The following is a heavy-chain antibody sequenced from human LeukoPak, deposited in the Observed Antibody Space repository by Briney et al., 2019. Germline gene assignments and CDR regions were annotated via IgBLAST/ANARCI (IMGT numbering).Heavy chain of an antibody. V-gene: IGHV4-59*01. CDR3: CGSLGATRYNLRYYCYYGLDV. D-gene: IGHD1-26*01. CDR2: INYSGST. J-gene: IGHJ6*02. CDR1: GGSINTYY. Sequence: SETLSLTCTVSGGSINTYYWSWIRQPPGKGLEWIGDINYSGSTNYNPYLKKRLIPSFDTTNNQSSLMQVSVPAADTTAFYCCGSLGATRYNLRYYCYYGLDVWGQGTTVTVSS.